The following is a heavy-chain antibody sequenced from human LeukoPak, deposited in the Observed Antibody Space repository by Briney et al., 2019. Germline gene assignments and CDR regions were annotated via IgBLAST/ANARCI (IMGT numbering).Heavy chain of an antibody. Sequence: HPGGSLRLSCAASGFTFSSYNMNWVRQAPGRGLEWVSSISSRSGSIYYADSVKGRFTISRDNSKNTLYLQMNSLRAEDTAVYYCAKRGAYSPPYWGQGTLVTVSS. D-gene: IGHD5-18*01. V-gene: IGHV3-48*01. CDR3: AKRGAYSPPY. CDR2: ISSRSGSI. J-gene: IGHJ4*02. CDR1: GFTFSSYN.